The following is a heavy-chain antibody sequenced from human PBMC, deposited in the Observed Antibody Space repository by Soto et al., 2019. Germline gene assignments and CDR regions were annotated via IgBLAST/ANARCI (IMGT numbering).Heavy chain of an antibody. CDR2: IIPIFGTA. J-gene: IGHJ6*02. CDR1: GGTFSSYA. V-gene: IGHV1-69*13. CDR3: ASARGMPSYYYDMDV. D-gene: IGHD3-10*01. Sequence: SVKVSCKASGGTFSSYAISWVRQAPGQGLEWMGGIIPIFGTANYAQKFQGRVTITADESTSTAYMELSSLRSEDTAVYYCASARGMPSYYYDMDVWGQGTTVTVSS.